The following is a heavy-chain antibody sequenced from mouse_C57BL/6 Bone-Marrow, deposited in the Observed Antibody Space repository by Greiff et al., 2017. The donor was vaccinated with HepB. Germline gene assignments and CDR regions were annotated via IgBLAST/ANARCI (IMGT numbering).Heavy chain of an antibody. J-gene: IGHJ3*01. CDR3: AREGTSPFAY. Sequence: EVKLQESGPGMVKPSQSLSLTCTVTGYSITSGYDWHWIRHFPGNKLEWMGYISYSGSTNYNPSLKSRISITHDTSKNHFFLKLNSVTTEDTATYYCAREGTSPFAYWGQGTLVTVSA. V-gene: IGHV3-1*01. D-gene: IGHD3-3*01. CDR2: ISYSGST. CDR1: GYSITSGYD.